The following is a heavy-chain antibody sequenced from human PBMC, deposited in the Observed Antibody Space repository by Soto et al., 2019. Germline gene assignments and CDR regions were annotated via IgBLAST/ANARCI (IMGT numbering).Heavy chain of an antibody. V-gene: IGHV3-33*01. CDR2: IWYDGSNK. J-gene: IGHJ6*02. Sequence: GGSLRLSCAASGFTFSSYGMHWVRQAPGKGLEWVAVIWYDGSNKYYADSVKGRFTISRDNSKNTLYLQMNSLRAEDTAVYYCARDPSGYCSGGSCLYSYYYYGMDVWGQGTTVTVSS. D-gene: IGHD2-15*01. CDR1: GFTFSSYG. CDR3: ARDPSGYCSGGSCLYSYYYYGMDV.